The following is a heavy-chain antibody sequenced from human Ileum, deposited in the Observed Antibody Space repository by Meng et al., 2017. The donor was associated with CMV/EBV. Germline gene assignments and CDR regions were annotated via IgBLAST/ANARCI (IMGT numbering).Heavy chain of an antibody. D-gene: IGHD3-16*01. V-gene: IGHV3-7*01. Sequence: SCATSGFTFRTYWMSWVRQAPGKGLEWVANIKEDGTEKYYVDSVKGRFTISRDNDKNSLYLQMNGLRAEDTAVYYCATGDKQQVLYYFDYWGQGTLVTVSS. CDR2: IKEDGTEK. CDR1: GFTFRTYW. CDR3: ATGDKQQVLYYFDY. J-gene: IGHJ4*02.